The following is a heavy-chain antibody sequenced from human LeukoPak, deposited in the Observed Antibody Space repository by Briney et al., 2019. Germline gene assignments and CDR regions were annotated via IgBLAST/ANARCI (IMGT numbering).Heavy chain of an antibody. CDR2: ISCNSGTI. V-gene: IGHV3-9*01. CDR1: GWTFDDYS. D-gene: IGHD3-3*01. J-gene: IGHJ4*02. CDR3: AKVTYYVFGSGYPQVSYFDY. Sequence: PGRSLTLSCAASGWTFDDYSLHWIRQPPGKGLEWVWEISCNSGTIGYPASVKGRFTISRDNAKTSLYLQMTSLRADDTALYYCAKVTYYVFGSGYPQVSYFDYWGQGTLVTVSS.